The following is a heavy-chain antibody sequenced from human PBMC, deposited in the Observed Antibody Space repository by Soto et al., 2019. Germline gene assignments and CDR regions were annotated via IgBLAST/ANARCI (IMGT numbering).Heavy chain of an antibody. J-gene: IGHJ6*02. CDR1: GYTFTSYA. CDR2: INAGNGNT. CDR3: ARDRGVATNFYGMDV. D-gene: IGHD5-12*01. Sequence: GASVKVSCKASGYTFTSYAMHWVRQAPGQRLEWMGWINAGNGNTKYSQKFQGRVTITRDTSASTAYMELSSLRSEDTAVYYRARDRGVATNFYGMDVWGQGTTVTVSS. V-gene: IGHV1-3*01.